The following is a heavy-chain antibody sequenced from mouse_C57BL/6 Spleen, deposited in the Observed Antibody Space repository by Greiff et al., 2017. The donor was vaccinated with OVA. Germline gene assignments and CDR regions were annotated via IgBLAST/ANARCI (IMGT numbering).Heavy chain of an antibody. J-gene: IGHJ3*01. Sequence: EVQLQESGAELVRPGASVKLSCTASGFNIKDDYMHWVKQRPEQGLEWIGWIDPENGDTEYASKFQGKATITADTSSNTAYLQLSSLTSEDTAVYYCTRDYGAYWGQGTLVTVSA. V-gene: IGHV14-4*01. CDR2: IDPENGDT. CDR1: GFNIKDDY. CDR3: TRDYGAY. D-gene: IGHD2-4*01.